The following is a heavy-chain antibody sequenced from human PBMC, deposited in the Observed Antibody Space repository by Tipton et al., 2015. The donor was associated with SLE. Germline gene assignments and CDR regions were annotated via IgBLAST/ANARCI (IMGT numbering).Heavy chain of an antibody. CDR1: GGSISSHY. CDR3: AREWGWQLYNTFDM. V-gene: IGHV4-59*11. Sequence: TLSLTCTVSGGSISSHYWSWIRQPPGKGLEWIGYIYYSGSTNYNPSLKSRVTISVDTSKNQFSLKLSSVTAADTALYYCAREWGWQLYNTFDMWGQGTMVTVSS. D-gene: IGHD6-13*01. J-gene: IGHJ3*02. CDR2: IYYSGST.